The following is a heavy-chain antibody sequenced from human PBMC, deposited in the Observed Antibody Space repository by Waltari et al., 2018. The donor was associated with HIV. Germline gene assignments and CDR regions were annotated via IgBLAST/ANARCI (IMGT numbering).Heavy chain of an antibody. V-gene: IGHV4-59*01. Sequence: QVQLQESGPGLVKPSETLSLTCTVSGGSISSSSWSWIRQPPGKGLEWIGYIYYSGSTNYNPSLKSRVTISVDTSKNQFSLKLSSVTAADTAVYYCARVSPGIAVAGGLGFDYWGQGTLVTVSS. J-gene: IGHJ4*02. CDR1: GGSISSSS. CDR2: IYYSGST. CDR3: ARVSPGIAVAGGLGFDY. D-gene: IGHD6-19*01.